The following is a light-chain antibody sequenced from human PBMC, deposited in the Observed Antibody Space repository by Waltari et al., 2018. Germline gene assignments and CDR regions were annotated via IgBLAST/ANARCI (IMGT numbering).Light chain of an antibody. CDR1: HIGSKS. CDR3: QVWDSSSDHLVV. V-gene: IGLV3-21*04. CDR2: YDS. J-gene: IGLJ2*01. Sequence: SYVLTQPPSVSVAPGKTARITCGGNHIGSKSVHWYQQKPGQAPVLVIYYDSDRPSGIPERFSGSNSGNTATLTISRVEAGDEADYYCQVWDSSSDHLVVFGGGTKLTVL.